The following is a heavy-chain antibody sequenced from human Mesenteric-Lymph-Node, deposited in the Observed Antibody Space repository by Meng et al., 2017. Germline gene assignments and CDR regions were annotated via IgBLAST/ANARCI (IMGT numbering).Heavy chain of an antibody. J-gene: IGHJ3*02. D-gene: IGHD3-22*01. CDR1: GFTFSNAW. Sequence: GGSLRLSCAASGFTFSNAWMSWVRQAPGKGLEWVGRIKSKTDGGTTDYAAPVKGRFTISRDDSKNTLYLQMNSLKTEDTAVYYCTTDRPTYYYDSNAFDIWGQGTMVTVSS. CDR2: IKSKTDGGTT. V-gene: IGHV3-15*01. CDR3: TTDRPTYYYDSNAFDI.